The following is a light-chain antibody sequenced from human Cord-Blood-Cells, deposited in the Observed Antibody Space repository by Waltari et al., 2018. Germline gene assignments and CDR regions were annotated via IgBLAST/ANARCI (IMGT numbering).Light chain of an antibody. CDR1: QSVSSY. Sequence: EIVMTQSLPPLSLSPGERATLSSRASQSVSSYLAWYQQKPGQAPRLLIYDASNRATGIPARFSGSGSGTDFTLTISSLEPEDFAVYYCQQRSNWLTFGGGTKVEIK. CDR2: DAS. V-gene: IGKV3-11*01. CDR3: QQRSNWLT. J-gene: IGKJ4*01.